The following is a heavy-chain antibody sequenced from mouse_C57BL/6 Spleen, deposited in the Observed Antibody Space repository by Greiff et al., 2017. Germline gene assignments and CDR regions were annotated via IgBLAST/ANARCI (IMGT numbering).Heavy chain of an antibody. Sequence: VQLQQSGAELVRPGSSVKLSCKASGYTFTSYWMHWVKQRPIQGLEWIGNIDPSDSETHYNQKFKDKATLTVDKSSSTAYMQLSSLTSEDSAVYYCARRYYDYDGWYFDVWGTGTTVTVSS. CDR2: IDPSDSET. CDR3: ARRYYDYDGWYFDV. J-gene: IGHJ1*03. CDR1: GYTFTSYW. V-gene: IGHV1-52*01. D-gene: IGHD2-4*01.